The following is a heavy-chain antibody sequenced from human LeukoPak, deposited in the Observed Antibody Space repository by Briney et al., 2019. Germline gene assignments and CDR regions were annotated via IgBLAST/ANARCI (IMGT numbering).Heavy chain of an antibody. CDR3: ARWAWFGERVSDC. V-gene: IGHV3-33*01. CDR1: GFTFSSYG. Sequence: PGGSLRLSCAASGFTFSSYGMHWVRQAPGKGLEWVAVIWYDGSNKYYADSVKGRFTISRDNSKNTLYLQMNSLRAEDTAMYYCARWAWFGERVSDCWGQGTLVTVSS. J-gene: IGHJ4*02. CDR2: IWYDGSNK. D-gene: IGHD3-10*01.